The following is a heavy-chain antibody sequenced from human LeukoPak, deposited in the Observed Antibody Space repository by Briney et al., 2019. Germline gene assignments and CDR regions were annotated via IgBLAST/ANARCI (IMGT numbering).Heavy chain of an antibody. CDR3: ASRFTARQMVPADYYHMDV. J-gene: IGHJ6*03. CDR2: IIPISGTT. D-gene: IGHD6-13*01. V-gene: IGHV1-69*05. Sequence: SVKVSCKASGVSFRDYTINWVRQAPGQGLEWMGAIIPISGTTNYAQRLQGRVTLTMDDSATTAFMEMSSLRSEDTAVYYCASRFTARQMVPADYYHMDVWGKGTTVFVSS. CDR1: GVSFRDYT.